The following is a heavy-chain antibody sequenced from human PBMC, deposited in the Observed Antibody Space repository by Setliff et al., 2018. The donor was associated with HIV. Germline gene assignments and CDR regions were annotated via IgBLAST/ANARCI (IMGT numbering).Heavy chain of an antibody. V-gene: IGHV1-18*01. D-gene: IGHD6-19*01. Sequence: ASVKVSCKASGYTFTSYGISWVRQAPGQGLEWMGWISGYNGITKYSQKLQGRVTITRDTSTNTVYMEMSGLRSEDTAVFYCARVAVPGLAYFPHWGQGTLVTVSS. J-gene: IGHJ1*01. CDR3: ARVAVPGLAYFPH. CDR1: GYTFTSYG. CDR2: ISGYNGIT.